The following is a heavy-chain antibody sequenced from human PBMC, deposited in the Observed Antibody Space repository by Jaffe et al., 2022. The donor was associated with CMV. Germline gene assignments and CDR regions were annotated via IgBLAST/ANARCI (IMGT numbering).Heavy chain of an antibody. CDR2: IYYSGST. D-gene: IGHD3-22*01. CDR1: GGSISSYY. Sequence: QVQLQESGPGLVKPSETLSLTCTVSGGSISSYYWSWIRQPPGKGLEWIGYIYYSGSTNYNPSLKSRVTISVDTSKNQFSLKLSSVTAADTAVYYCARQSFTGSGYYYDPNFDYWGQGTLVTVSS. CDR3: ARQSFTGSGYYYDPNFDY. J-gene: IGHJ4*02. V-gene: IGHV4-59*08.